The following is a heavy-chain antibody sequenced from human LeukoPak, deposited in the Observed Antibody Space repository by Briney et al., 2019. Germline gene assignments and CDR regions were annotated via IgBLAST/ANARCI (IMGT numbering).Heavy chain of an antibody. CDR3: ARYLASLPDY. CDR1: GGSISSSNW. CDR2: IYHSGST. Sequence: SETLSLTCAVSGGSISSSNWWNWVRQPPGEGLEWIGQIYHSGSTNYNPSLKTRVTISVDKSKSQFSLNLTSVTAADTALYYCARYLASLPDYWGQGTLVTVSS. J-gene: IGHJ4*02. V-gene: IGHV4-4*02.